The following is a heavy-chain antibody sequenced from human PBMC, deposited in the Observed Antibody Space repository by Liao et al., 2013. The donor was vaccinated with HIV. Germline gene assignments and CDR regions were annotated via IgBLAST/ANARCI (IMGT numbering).Heavy chain of an antibody. D-gene: IGHD3-22*01. CDR1: GGTFSAYH. CDR2: VIHTGGT. J-gene: IGHJ4*02. V-gene: IGHV4-34*12. Sequence: QLQQWGAGLLKPSETLSLTCAVYGGTFSAYHWSWIRQAPGKSLEWIGEVIHTGGTNYNPSLNSRLTISVDTSKKQFSLMLSSVTAADTAVYYCGSLDYSYDSSGYALFDYWGQGTVVTVSS. CDR3: GSLDYSYDSSGYALFDY.